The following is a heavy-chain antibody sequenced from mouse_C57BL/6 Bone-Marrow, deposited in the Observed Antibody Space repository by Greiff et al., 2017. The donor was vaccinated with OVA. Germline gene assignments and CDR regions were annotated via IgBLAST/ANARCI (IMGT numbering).Heavy chain of an antibody. CDR3: TRDPATVVATRNYYAMDY. CDR1: GFTFSSYA. J-gene: IGHJ4*01. D-gene: IGHD1-1*01. Sequence: EVQLVESGEGLVKPGGSLKLSCAASGFTFSSYAMSWVRQTPEKRLEWVAYISSGGDYIYYADNVKGRFTISRDNARNTLYLQMSSLKSEDTAMYYCTRDPATVVATRNYYAMDYWGQGTSVTVSS. CDR2: ISSGGDYI. V-gene: IGHV5-9-1*02.